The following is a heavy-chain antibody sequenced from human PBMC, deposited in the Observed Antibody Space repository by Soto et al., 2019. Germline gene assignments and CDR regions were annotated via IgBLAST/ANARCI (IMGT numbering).Heavy chain of an antibody. Sequence: PGGSLRLSCAASGLIFSSYWVTWVRQAPGKGLEWVANIKQDGSEKYYVDSVKGRFTISRDNAKSSLYLQMNSLRAEDTAVYYCARGWSHFDYWGQGTLVTVSS. J-gene: IGHJ4*02. V-gene: IGHV3-7*03. CDR1: GLIFSSYW. CDR3: ARGWSHFDY. CDR2: IKQDGSEK.